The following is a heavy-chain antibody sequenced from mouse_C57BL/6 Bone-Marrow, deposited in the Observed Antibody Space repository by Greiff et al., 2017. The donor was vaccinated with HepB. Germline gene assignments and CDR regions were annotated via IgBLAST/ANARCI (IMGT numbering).Heavy chain of an antibody. CDR2: ISSGGSYT. CDR3: ARHSHHYYGSSYFAY. D-gene: IGHD1-1*01. J-gene: IGHJ3*01. V-gene: IGHV5-6*01. CDR1: GFTFSSYG. Sequence: EVQLQESGGDLVKPGGSLKLSCAASGFTFSSYGMSWVRQTPDKRLEWVATISSGGSYTYYPDSVKGRFTISRDNAKNTLYLQMSSLKSEDTAMYYCARHSHHYYGSSYFAYWGQGTLVTVSA.